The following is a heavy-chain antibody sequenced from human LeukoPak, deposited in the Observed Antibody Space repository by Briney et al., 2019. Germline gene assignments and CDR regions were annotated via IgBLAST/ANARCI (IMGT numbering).Heavy chain of an antibody. D-gene: IGHD3-3*01. V-gene: IGHV3-49*03. CDR3: TRLTIFGAKRDY. Sequence: GRSLRLSCTASGFTFGDYAMSWFRQAPGQGLEWVGFIRSKAYGGTTEYAASVKGRFTISRDDSKSIAYLQMNSLKTEDTAVYYCTRLTIFGAKRDYWGQGTLVTVSS. J-gene: IGHJ4*02. CDR2: IRSKAYGGTT. CDR1: GFTFGDYA.